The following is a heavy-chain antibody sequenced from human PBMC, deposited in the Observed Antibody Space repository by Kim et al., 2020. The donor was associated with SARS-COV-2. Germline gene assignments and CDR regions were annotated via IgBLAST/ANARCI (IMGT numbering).Heavy chain of an antibody. CDR2: ISYDGSNK. J-gene: IGHJ6*02. D-gene: IGHD3-10*01. CDR1: GFTFSSYA. V-gene: IGHV3-30-3*01. CDR3: ARDAHRYYYGSGSQSYGMDV. Sequence: GGSLRLSCAASGFTFSSYAMHWVRQAPGKGLEWVAVISYDGSNKYYADSVKGRFTISRDNSKNTLYLQMNSLRAEDTAVYYCARDAHRYYYGSGSQSYGMDVWGQGTTVTVSS.